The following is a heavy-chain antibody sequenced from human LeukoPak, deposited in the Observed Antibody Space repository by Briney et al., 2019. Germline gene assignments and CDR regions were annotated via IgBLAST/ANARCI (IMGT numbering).Heavy chain of an antibody. V-gene: IGHV3-7*01. D-gene: IGHD2-21*01. CDR2: INQDGSTK. CDR1: GFTFSSYS. J-gene: IGHJ4*02. Sequence: GGSLRLSCAASGFTFSSYSMNWVRQAPGKGPEWLANINQDGSTKNYVDAVEGRFTISRDNAKNSLYLQMDSLRAEDTAVYYCTRDFAYQQFDYWGQGTLVTVSS. CDR3: TRDFAYQQFDY.